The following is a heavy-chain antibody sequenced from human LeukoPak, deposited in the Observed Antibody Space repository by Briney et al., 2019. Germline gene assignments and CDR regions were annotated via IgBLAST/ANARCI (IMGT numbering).Heavy chain of an antibody. CDR1: GFTFSSYW. J-gene: IGHJ4*02. CDR2: IKQDGSEK. V-gene: IGHV3-7*01. CDR3: AKAANFVDGSSWPNY. D-gene: IGHD6-13*01. Sequence: GGSLRLSCAASGFTFSSYWMSWVRQAPGKGLEWVANIKQDGSEKYYADSVKGRFTISRDNPKNTLYLQMNSLRAEDTAVYYCAKAANFVDGSSWPNYWGQGTLVTVSS.